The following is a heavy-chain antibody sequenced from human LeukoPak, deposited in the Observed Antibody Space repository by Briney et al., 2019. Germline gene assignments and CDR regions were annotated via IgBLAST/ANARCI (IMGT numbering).Heavy chain of an antibody. CDR3: ARGGYCSGGSCYSSYYYGMDV. D-gene: IGHD2-15*01. CDR2: INPNSGGT. CDR1: GYTFTGYY. Sequence: ASVRVSCKASGYTFTGYYMHWVRQAPGQGLEWMGWINPNSGGTNYAQKFQGWVTMTRDTSISTAYMELSRLRSGDTAVYYCARGGYCSGGSCYSSYYYGMDVWGQGTTVTVSS. V-gene: IGHV1-2*04. J-gene: IGHJ6*02.